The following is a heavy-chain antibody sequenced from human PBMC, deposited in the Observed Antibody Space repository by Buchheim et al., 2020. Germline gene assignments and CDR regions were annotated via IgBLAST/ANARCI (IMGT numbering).Heavy chain of an antibody. D-gene: IGHD4-23*01. Sequence: QVQLQQWGAGLLKPSETLSLTCAVYGGSFSGYYWSWIRQPPGKGLEWIGEINHSGSTNYNPSLKSRVTISVDTSKNQFSLKLSSVTAADTAVYYCARGLSPLLRWYPTGNWFDPWGQGTL. J-gene: IGHJ5*02. V-gene: IGHV4-34*01. CDR3: ARGLSPLLRWYPTGNWFDP. CDR1: GGSFSGYY. CDR2: INHSGST.